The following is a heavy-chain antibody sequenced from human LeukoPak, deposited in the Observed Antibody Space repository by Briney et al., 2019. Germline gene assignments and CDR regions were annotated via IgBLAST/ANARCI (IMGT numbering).Heavy chain of an antibody. Sequence: TGESLRISCKGSGYTFSSYWIGWVRQMPGKGLEWMGIIYPGDSDTRYSPSLQGQVTISVDTSIGTAYLQWSSLKASDTAIYYCARLGLDYGDVRDYWGQGTLVTVSS. V-gene: IGHV5-51*01. CDR3: ARLGLDYGDVRDY. D-gene: IGHD4-17*01. CDR1: GYTFSSYW. CDR2: IYPGDSDT. J-gene: IGHJ4*02.